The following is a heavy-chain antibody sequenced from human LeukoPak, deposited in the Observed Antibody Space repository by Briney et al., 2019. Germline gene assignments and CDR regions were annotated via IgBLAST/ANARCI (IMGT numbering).Heavy chain of an antibody. D-gene: IGHD2-2*01. CDR1: GFSLSSYE. V-gene: IGHV3-48*03. CDR3: ARGQRPQYAGTRDNWFCR. Sequence: GGSLSLSCAASGFSLSSYEMNGVRQAPGKRLQWVSYISSSGNKIYYAASVKGRFIISRDNAKNSLYLQIDSLRAEDTAVYYCARGQRPQYAGTRDNWFCRWDQEPQVTVSS. J-gene: IGHJ5*02. CDR2: ISSSGNKI.